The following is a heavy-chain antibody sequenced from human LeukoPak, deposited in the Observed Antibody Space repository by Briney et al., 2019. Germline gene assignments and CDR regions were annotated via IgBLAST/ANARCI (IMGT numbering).Heavy chain of an antibody. V-gene: IGHV5-51*01. CDR3: ARQGYDILTGYPYYFDY. CDR2: IYPGDSDT. J-gene: IGHJ4*02. CDR1: GYSFTSYW. Sequence: GESLKISCKGSGYSFTSYWIGWVRQMPGRGLEWMGIIYPGDSDTRYSPSFQGQVTISADKSISTAYLQWSSLKASDTAMYYCARQGYDILTGYPYYFDYWGQGTLVTVSS. D-gene: IGHD3-9*01.